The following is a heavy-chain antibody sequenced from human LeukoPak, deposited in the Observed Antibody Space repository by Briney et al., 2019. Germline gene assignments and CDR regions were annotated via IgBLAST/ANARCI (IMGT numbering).Heavy chain of an antibody. D-gene: IGHD3-10*01. CDR2: INPSGGST. CDR3: AAPTVRGAKYSFDY. Sequence: ASVKVSCKASGYTFTDYYLQWVRQAPGQGLEWMGIINPSGGSTSYAQKFQGRVTMTRDTSTSTVYMELSSLRSEDTAVYYCAAPTVRGAKYSFDYWGQGTLVTVSS. CDR1: GYTFTDYY. V-gene: IGHV1-46*01. J-gene: IGHJ4*02.